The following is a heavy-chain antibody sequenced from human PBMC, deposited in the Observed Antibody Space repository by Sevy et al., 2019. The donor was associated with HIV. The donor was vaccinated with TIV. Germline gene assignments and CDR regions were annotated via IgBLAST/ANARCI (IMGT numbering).Heavy chain of an antibody. V-gene: IGHV3-53*01. CDR3: TTERHNRFQW. J-gene: IGHJ4*02. Sequence: GGSLRLACAASGFNVINQYMSWVRQAPGKGLECVSTLYGNDNTDYADSVKGRFTISRDNSKNTLSLQMNSLRAEDTAVYYCTTERHNRFQWWVRGTLVTVSS. CDR2: LYGNDNT. D-gene: IGHD6-19*01. CDR1: GFNVINQY.